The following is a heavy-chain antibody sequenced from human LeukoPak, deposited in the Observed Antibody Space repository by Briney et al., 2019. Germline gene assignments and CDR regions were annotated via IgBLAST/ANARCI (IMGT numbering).Heavy chain of an antibody. CDR3: TRVWLWFGGLGWFDP. V-gene: IGHV4-39*07. CDR2: IFYSGTT. Sequence: SETLSLTCTVSGGSISTSNYYWGWIRQPPGKGLEWIGSIFYSGTTYYNTSLKSRVTISVDTSTNQFSLKLRSVTAADTAVYYCTRVWLWFGGLGWFDPWGQGTLVTVSS. J-gene: IGHJ5*02. D-gene: IGHD3-10*01. CDR1: GGSISTSNYY.